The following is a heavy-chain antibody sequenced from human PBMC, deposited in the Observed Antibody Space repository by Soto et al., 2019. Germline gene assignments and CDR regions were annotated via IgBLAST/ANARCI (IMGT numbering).Heavy chain of an antibody. J-gene: IGHJ4*02. D-gene: IGHD7-27*01. CDR1: GYTFTSYC. Sequence: ASVKVSCKASGYTFTSYCISWVRQAPGQGLEWMGWISAYDGNTNYAQKLQGRVTMTTDTSTSTAYMELRSLRSDDTAVYYCASRRTGDGEDYWGQGTLVTVSS. CDR2: ISAYDGNT. V-gene: IGHV1-18*04. CDR3: ASRRTGDGEDY.